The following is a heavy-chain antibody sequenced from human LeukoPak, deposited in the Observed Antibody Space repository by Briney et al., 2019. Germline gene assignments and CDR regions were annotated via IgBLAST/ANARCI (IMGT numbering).Heavy chain of an antibody. CDR1: GGSISSYY. J-gene: IGHJ5*02. V-gene: IGHV4-59*01. D-gene: IGHD3-10*01. CDR3: ARDRSRYYYGSGSYSGFDP. CDR2: IYYSGST. Sequence: SETLSLTCTVSGGSISSYYWSWIRQPPGKGLEWIGYIYYSGSTNHNPSLKSRVTISVGTSKNQVSLKLSSVTAADTAVYYCARDRSRYYYGSGSYSGFDPWGQGTLVTVSS.